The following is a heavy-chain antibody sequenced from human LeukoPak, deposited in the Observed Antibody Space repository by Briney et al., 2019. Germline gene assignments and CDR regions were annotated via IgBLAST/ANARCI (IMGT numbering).Heavy chain of an antibody. J-gene: IGHJ4*02. CDR3: VKGGGNVRRYFEY. D-gene: IGHD4-23*01. V-gene: IGHV3-23*01. Sequence: GGSLRLSCAASGFTFSSYAMTWVRQAPGKGLEWVSSISVNGGTTYYADSVKGRFTISRDSSKNTLYLQMNSLRAEDTAVYYCVKGGGNVRRYFEYWGQGTPVTVSS. CDR1: GFTFSSYA. CDR2: ISVNGGTT.